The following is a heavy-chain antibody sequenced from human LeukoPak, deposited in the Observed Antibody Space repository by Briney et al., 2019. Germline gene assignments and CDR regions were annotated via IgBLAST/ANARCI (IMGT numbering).Heavy chain of an antibody. CDR2: INHSGST. CDR1: GGSFSGYY. D-gene: IGHD3-22*01. V-gene: IGHV4-34*01. CDR3: ARGRVTMIVVVNYYHYYMDV. J-gene: IGHJ6*03. Sequence: PSETLSLTCAVYGGSFSGYYWSWIRQPPEKGLEWIGEINHSGSTNYNPSLKSRVTISVDTSKNQFSLKLSSVTAADTAVYYCARGRVTMIVVVNYYHYYMDVWGKGTTVTVSS.